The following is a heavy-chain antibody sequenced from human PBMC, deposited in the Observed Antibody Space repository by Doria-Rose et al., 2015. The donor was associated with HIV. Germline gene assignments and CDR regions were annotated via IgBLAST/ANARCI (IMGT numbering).Heavy chain of an antibody. CDR1: GGSISHYY. CDR3: ARVLSGTYDY. Sequence: VQLVETGPGLVTPSETLSLTCSVSGGSISHYYWGWIRQPPGKGLEYIGDIFYTWSTNYSTSLKSRVSISIDTSKNKFSLRLSSVTAADTAVYYCARVLSGTYDYWGQGTLVTVSS. J-gene: IGHJ4*02. D-gene: IGHD1-26*01. CDR2: IFYTWST. V-gene: IGHV4-59*01.